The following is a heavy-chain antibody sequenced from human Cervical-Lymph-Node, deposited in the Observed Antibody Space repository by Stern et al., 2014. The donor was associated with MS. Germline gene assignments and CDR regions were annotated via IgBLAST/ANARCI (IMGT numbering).Heavy chain of an antibody. J-gene: IGHJ4*02. CDR2: ISTSSSYI. CDR1: GFTFSTYS. V-gene: IGHV3-21*01. Sequence: EVQMLESGGGLVKPGGSLTLSCAASGFTFSTYSMNWVRQAPGQGLEWVSSISTSSSYIYYADSVKGRFTISRDNAKNSLYLQMNSLRAEDTAVYYCARDNGLYYYGSGSYHFDYWGQGTLVTVSS. CDR3: ARDNGLYYYGSGSYHFDY. D-gene: IGHD3-10*01.